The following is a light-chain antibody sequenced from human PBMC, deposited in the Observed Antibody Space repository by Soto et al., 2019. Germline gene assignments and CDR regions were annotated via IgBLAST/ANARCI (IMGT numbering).Light chain of an antibody. J-gene: IGKJ1*01. CDR2: AAS. CDR1: QGISSY. V-gene: IGKV1-9*01. CDR3: LHDYSYPRT. Sequence: DIQMTQSPSSLSASVGDRVTITCLASQGISSYLAWYQQKPGKAPELLIYAASTLQSGVPSRFSGSGSGADFTLTIRSLQPEDSATYYCLHDYSYPRTFGQGTKVDIK.